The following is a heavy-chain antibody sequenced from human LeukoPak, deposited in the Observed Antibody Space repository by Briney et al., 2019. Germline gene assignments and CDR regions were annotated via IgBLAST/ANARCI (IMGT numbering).Heavy chain of an antibody. J-gene: IGHJ4*02. CDR3: SSGVGGSRLTHFDN. V-gene: IGHV1-2*02. CDR1: GYTFTDYY. D-gene: IGHD3-16*01. CDR2: INPNSGAT. Sequence: GASVKVSCKPSGYTFTDYYIHWVRQAPGQGLDWMGWINPNSGATSYAQNFQGRVTMTRDTSIGTAYMELSRLISEDPAVSYCSSGVGGSRLTHFDNWGQGSLVTVSS.